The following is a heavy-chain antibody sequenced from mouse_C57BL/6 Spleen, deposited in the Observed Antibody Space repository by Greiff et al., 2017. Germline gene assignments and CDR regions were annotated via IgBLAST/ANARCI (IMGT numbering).Heavy chain of an antibody. V-gene: IGHV5-17*01. J-gene: IGHJ1*03. D-gene: IGHD2-5*01. CDR3: ARGSNPVDWYFDV. Sequence: EVQVVESGGGLVKPGGSLKLSCAASGFTFSDYGMHWVRQAPEKGLEWVAYISSGSSTIYYAATVKGRFTISRDNAKNTLFLQMTSLRSEDTAMYYCARGSNPVDWYFDVWGTGTTVTVSS. CDR2: ISSGSSTI. CDR1: GFTFSDYG.